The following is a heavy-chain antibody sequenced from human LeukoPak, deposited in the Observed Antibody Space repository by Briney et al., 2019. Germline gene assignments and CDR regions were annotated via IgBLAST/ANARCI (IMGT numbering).Heavy chain of an antibody. V-gene: IGHV3-7*01. CDR2: IKQAGSEK. D-gene: IGHD3-10*01. CDR3: ASGGGSGTYIPYYYYVMDV. Sequence: VRTPRLSCAASGFTSTGYSLTWVPQAPGRGLEWVASIKQAGSEKSYVGSVKGRFTISRDNAKKSLYLQMNSLAAEYMAVYYCASGGGSGTYIPYYYYVMDVWGQGTTVTVSS. J-gene: IGHJ6*02. CDR1: GFTSTGYS.